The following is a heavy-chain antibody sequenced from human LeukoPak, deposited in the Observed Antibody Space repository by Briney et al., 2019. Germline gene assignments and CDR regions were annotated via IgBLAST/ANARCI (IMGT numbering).Heavy chain of an antibody. CDR3: ARGGGLDV. D-gene: IGHD3-16*01. CDR1: GFTFSSYW. CDR2: INHNGNVN. Sequence: GGSLRLSYAASGFTFSSYWMNWARQAPGKELEWVASINHNGNVNYYVDSVKGRFTISRDNAKNSLYLQMSNLRAEDTAVYFCARGGGLDVWGQGATVTVSS. J-gene: IGHJ6*02. V-gene: IGHV3-7*03.